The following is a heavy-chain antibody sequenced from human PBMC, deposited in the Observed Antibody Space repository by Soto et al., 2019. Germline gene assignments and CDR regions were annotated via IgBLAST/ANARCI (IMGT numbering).Heavy chain of an antibody. V-gene: IGHV3-74*01. Sequence: PGGSLRLSCAASGFTFSSYWMHWVRQAPGKGLVWVSRINSDGSSTSYADSVKGRFTISRDNAKNTLYLQMNSLRAEDTAVYYCARVPARGYSGYVLPLTYYYYGMDVWGQGTTVTVSS. D-gene: IGHD5-12*01. CDR3: ARVPARGYSGYVLPLTYYYYGMDV. J-gene: IGHJ6*02. CDR1: GFTFSSYW. CDR2: INSDGSST.